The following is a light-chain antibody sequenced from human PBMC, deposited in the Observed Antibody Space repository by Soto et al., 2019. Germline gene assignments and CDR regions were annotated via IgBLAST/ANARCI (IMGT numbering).Light chain of an antibody. CDR3: QHSGSSSWT. V-gene: IGKV3-20*01. Sequence: EIVLTQSPGTLSLSPGERATLSCRASQSVSSSYLAWYQQKPGQAPRLLIYGASSRATGIPDRFSGSGSGTDFTLTISRLEPEDFAVYYCQHSGSSSWTFGQGTKVEV. CDR1: QSVSSSY. J-gene: IGKJ1*01. CDR2: GAS.